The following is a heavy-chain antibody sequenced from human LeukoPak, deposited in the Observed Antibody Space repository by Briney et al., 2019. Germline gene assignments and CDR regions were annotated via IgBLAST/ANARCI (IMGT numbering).Heavy chain of an antibody. CDR1: GYTFPSYF. CDR2: INPTGGST. V-gene: IGHV1-46*01. D-gene: IGHD1/OR15-1a*01. CDR3: ARRTGSTSGWDYYYGMDV. Sequence: ASVKVSCKASGYTFPSYFMHWVRQAPGQGLEWMGIINPTGGSTTYAQKFQGRVTMTRDTSTSTVYMELSSLRSDDTAVYYCARRTGSTSGWDYYYGMDVWGQGTTVTVSS. J-gene: IGHJ6*02.